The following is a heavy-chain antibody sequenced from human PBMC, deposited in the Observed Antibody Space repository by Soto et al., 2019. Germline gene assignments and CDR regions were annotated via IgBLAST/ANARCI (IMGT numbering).Heavy chain of an antibody. CDR3: AKFEGPPLEYWYLDF. CDR2: IHGGGGAT. D-gene: IGHD1-1*01. CDR1: GFTFSAYA. Sequence: EVQLLESGGGLVQPGGSLRLSCAASGFTFSAYAMRWVRQAPGKGLEWVSTIHGGGGATHYADSVKGRFTISRDDSKNTLYAPMNNMRAEDTGVYYCAKFEGPPLEYWYLDFWGCGTLVTVSS. V-gene: IGHV3-23*01. J-gene: IGHJ2*01.